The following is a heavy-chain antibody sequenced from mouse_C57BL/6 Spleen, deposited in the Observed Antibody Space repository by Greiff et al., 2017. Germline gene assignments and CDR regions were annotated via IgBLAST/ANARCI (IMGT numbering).Heavy chain of an antibody. Sequence: EVQRVESGGGLVKPGGSLKLSCAASGFTFSDYGMHWVRQAPEKGLEWVAYISSGSSTIYYADTVKGRFTISRDNAKNTLFLQMTSLRSEDTAMYYCAEERRITTVVAPMGYWGQGTLVTVSA. J-gene: IGHJ3*01. CDR2: ISSGSSTI. D-gene: IGHD1-1*01. V-gene: IGHV5-17*01. CDR1: GFTFSDYG. CDR3: AEERRITTVVAPMGY.